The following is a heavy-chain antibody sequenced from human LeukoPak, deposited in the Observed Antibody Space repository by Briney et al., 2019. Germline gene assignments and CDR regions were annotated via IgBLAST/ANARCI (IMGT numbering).Heavy chain of an antibody. CDR2: INPSGGST. Sequence: ASVKVSCKASGYSLTSYYMHWVRQAPGQGLEWMGIINPSGGSTSYAQKFQGRVTMTRDTSTSTVYMELSSLRSEDTAVYYCARVSSDCSSTSCYVYDAFDIWGQGTMVTVSS. V-gene: IGHV1-46*01. J-gene: IGHJ3*02. CDR3: ARVSSDCSSTSCYVYDAFDI. CDR1: GYSLTSYY. D-gene: IGHD2-2*01.